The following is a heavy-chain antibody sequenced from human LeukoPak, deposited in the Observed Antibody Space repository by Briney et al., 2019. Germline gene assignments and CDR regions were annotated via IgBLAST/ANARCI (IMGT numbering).Heavy chain of an antibody. CDR3: ARGSHTYCDKAPVDY. D-gene: IGHD2/OR15-2a*01. Sequence: PSETLSLTCAVYGGSFSGYYWSWIRQPPGKGLEWIGEINHSGSACYNPSLKSRVTISVDTSKSQFSLKLSSVTATDTAIYYCARGSHTYCDKAPVDYWGQGTLVTVSS. CDR2: INHSGSA. V-gene: IGHV4-34*01. J-gene: IGHJ4*02. CDR1: GGSFSGYY.